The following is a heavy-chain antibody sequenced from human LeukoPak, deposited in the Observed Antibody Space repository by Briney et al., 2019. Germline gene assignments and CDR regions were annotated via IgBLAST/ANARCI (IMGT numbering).Heavy chain of an antibody. V-gene: IGHV3-23*01. Sequence: SGGSLRLSCAASGFNFTTYAMNWVRQAPGKGLEWVSVISGSGGSTYYADSVKGRFTISRDNSKNTLYLEVNSLRAEDTAVYYCATAFYFDSSGPYWYFDLWGRGTLVTVSS. CDR1: GFNFTTYA. CDR2: ISGSGGST. J-gene: IGHJ2*01. CDR3: ATAFYFDSSGPYWYFDL. D-gene: IGHD3-22*01.